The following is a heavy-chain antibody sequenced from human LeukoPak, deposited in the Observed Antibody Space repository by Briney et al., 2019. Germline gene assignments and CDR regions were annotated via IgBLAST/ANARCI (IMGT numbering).Heavy chain of an antibody. CDR3: ARRAFSSGYYYFDY. CDR1: GGSISSYY. Sequence: PSETLSLTCTVSGGSISSYYWSWIRQPPGKGLEWNGYIYYSGSTNYNPSLKSRVTISVDTSKNQFSLKLSSVTAADTAVYYCARRAFSSGYYYFDYWGQGTLVTVSS. V-gene: IGHV4-59*08. D-gene: IGHD3-22*01. J-gene: IGHJ4*02. CDR2: IYYSGST.